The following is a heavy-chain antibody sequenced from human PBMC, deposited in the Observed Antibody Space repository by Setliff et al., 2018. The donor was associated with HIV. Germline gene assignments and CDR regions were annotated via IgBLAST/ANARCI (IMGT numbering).Heavy chain of an antibody. D-gene: IGHD2-8*01. V-gene: IGHV4-34*01. CDR3: ARAPSCADSWCYMYYYYYYGMDV. Sequence: SETLSLTCAVYGASISDSNYYWSWIRQSPGKGLEWIGEITDDGTATYTSSLKSRVTISLDTSKKQFSLRLNSVTAADTGVYYCARAPSCADSWCYMYYYYYYGMDVWGLGTTVTVSS. CDR2: ITDDGTA. CDR1: GASISDSNYY. J-gene: IGHJ6*02.